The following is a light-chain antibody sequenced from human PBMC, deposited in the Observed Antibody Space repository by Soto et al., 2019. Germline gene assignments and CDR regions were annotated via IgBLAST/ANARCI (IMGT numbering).Light chain of an antibody. Sequence: QSVLTQPPSVSGAPGQRVTISCTGSSSNIGAGYDVHWYQQLPGTAPKLLIHANNNRPSGVPDRFSGSKSGTSASLAITGLQAEDEADYFCQSYDSRLSGWVFGGGTKLTVL. CDR2: ANN. CDR3: QSYDSRLSGWV. J-gene: IGLJ3*02. CDR1: SSNIGAGYD. V-gene: IGLV1-40*01.